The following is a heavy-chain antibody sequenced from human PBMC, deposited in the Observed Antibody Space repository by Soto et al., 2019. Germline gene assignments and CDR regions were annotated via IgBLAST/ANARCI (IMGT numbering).Heavy chain of an antibody. J-gene: IGHJ4*02. CDR1: KFTFSNYA. V-gene: IGHV3-23*01. CDR3: ARGSELRYFDWLSPYYFDY. Sequence: LRLSFAASKFTFSNYAMSWVRQAPGKGLEWVSAISGSGESTDYADSVKGRFTISRDNSKNTLYLQMNSLRAEDTAVYYCARGSELRYFDWLSPYYFDYWGQGTLVTVSS. CDR2: ISGSGEST. D-gene: IGHD3-9*01.